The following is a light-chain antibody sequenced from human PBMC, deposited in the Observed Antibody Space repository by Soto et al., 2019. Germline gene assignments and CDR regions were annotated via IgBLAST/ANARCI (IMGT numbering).Light chain of an antibody. CDR2: GNS. CDR1: SSNIGAGYD. J-gene: IGLJ1*01. CDR3: QSYDSSLSAPV. V-gene: IGLV1-40*01. Sequence: QSVLTQPPSVSGAPGQRVTISCTGSSSNIGAGYDVHWYQQLPGTAPKLLIYGNSNRPSWVPDRFSGSKSGTSASLAITGLQAEDEADYYCQSYDSSLSAPVFGTGTKLTVL.